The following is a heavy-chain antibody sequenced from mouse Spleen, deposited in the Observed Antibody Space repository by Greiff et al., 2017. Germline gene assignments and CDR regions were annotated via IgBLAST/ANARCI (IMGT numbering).Heavy chain of an antibody. Sequence: VHVKQSGAELVRPGASVKLSCTASGFNIKDDYMHWVKQRPEQGLEWIGWIDPENGDTEYASKFQGKATITADTSSNTAYLQLSSLTSEDTAVYYCTTGSSEAMDYWGQGTSVTVSS. V-gene: IGHV14-4*01. CDR1: GFNIKDDY. CDR2: IDPENGDT. J-gene: IGHJ4*01. CDR3: TTGSSEAMDY.